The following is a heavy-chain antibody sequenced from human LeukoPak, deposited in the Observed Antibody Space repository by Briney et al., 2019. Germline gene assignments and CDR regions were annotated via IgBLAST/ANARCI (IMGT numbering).Heavy chain of an antibody. CDR3: ARGCTHRMYYSAGGDAFDI. Sequence: ASVKVSCKASGYTFTSYGISWVRHAPAQGLEWMRWISVYNGNTKYTQKLQGRVTMTTDTSTSTAYMELRSLRSDDTAVYYCARGCTHRMYYSAGGDAFDIWGQGTMVTVSS. CDR2: ISVYNGNT. D-gene: IGHD3-10*01. CDR1: GYTFTSYG. V-gene: IGHV1-18*01. J-gene: IGHJ3*02.